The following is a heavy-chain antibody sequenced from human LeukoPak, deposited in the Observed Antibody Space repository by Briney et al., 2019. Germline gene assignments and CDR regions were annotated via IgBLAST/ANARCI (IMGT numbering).Heavy chain of an antibody. V-gene: IGHV3-7*03. CDR3: ARRRADSGYEY. J-gene: IGHJ4*02. D-gene: IGHD5-12*01. CDR1: GFTFNNYW. CDR2: INQDGSGG. Sequence: GGSLRLSCAASGFTFNNYWMSWVRQAPGKGLEWVANINQDGSGGYYVDSVKGRFTISRDKARNSLHLQMNSLRAEDTAVYYCARRRADSGYEYWGQGTLVTVSS.